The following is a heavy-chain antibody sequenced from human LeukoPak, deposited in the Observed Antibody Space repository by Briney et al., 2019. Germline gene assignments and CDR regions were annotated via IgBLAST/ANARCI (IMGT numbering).Heavy chain of an antibody. V-gene: IGHV3-74*01. CDR2: INSDGSST. D-gene: IGHD3-10*01. Sequence: GGSLRLSCVASGFTFSNYWMHWVRQAPGKGLVWVSYINSDGSSTSYADSVKGRFTISRDNAKNSLYLQMNSLRAEDTAVYYCARDHPGVRGVIMPFDYWGQGTLVTVSS. J-gene: IGHJ4*02. CDR1: GFTFSNYW. CDR3: ARDHPGVRGVIMPFDY.